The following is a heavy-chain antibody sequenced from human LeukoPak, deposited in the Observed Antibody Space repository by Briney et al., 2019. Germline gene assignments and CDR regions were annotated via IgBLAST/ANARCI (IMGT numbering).Heavy chain of an antibody. CDR2: IKTSGST. J-gene: IGHJ3*02. V-gene: IGHV4-61*02. D-gene: IGHD4-23*01. Sequence: SETLSLTCTVSGGSISSGSYYWSWIRQPAGKGLEWIGRIKTSGSTNYNPSLNSRVTISVDTSKNQFSLKLSSVTAADTAVYYCARARWSSDAFDIWGQGTMVTVSS. CDR1: GGSISSGSYY. CDR3: ARARWSSDAFDI.